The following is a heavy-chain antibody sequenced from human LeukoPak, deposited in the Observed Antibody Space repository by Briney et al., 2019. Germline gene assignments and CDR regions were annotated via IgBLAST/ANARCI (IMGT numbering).Heavy chain of an antibody. CDR1: DDFITMYY. Sequence: SATLSFTYSFADDFITMYYCTWIQQPPGKVLELIGYVDHTCSTNFNPSLNGRVSISTDTTNNLAYLQLSCLTASDTAVYFCARGRVSSSTWYSTYRYYSYMDVWGKGTTVTVSS. J-gene: IGHJ6*03. CDR2: VDHTCST. CDR3: ARGRVSSSTWYSTYRYYSYMDV. D-gene: IGHD1-1*01. V-gene: IGHV4-59*01.